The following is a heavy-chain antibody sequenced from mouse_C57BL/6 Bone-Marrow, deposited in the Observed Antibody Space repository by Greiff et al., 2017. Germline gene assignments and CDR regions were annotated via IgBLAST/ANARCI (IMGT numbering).Heavy chain of an antibody. CDR3: ATEWFAY. CDR2: IDPSDGYT. V-gene: IGHV1-69*01. J-gene: IGHJ3*01. CDR1: GYTFTSYW. Sequence: QVQLQQPGAELVMPGASVKLSCKASGYTFTSYWMHWVKQRPGQGLEWIGEIDPSDGYTNYNQKFKGKSTLTVDKSSSTAYMQLSSLTSEDAAVYYCATEWFAYWGQGTLVTVSA.